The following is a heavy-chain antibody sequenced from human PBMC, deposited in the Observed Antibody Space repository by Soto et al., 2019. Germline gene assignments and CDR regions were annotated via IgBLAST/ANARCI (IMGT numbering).Heavy chain of an antibody. CDR1: GGSFSGYY. D-gene: IGHD6-13*01. V-gene: IGHV4-34*01. CDR3: ARYSSSWLGRYYYYYGMDV. CDR2: INHSGST. Sequence: PSETLSLTCAVYGGSFSGYYWSWIRQPPGKGLEWIGEINHSGSTNYNPSLKSRVTISVDTSKNQFSLKLSSVTAADTAVYYCARYSSSWLGRYYYYYGMDVWGQGITVTVSS. J-gene: IGHJ6*02.